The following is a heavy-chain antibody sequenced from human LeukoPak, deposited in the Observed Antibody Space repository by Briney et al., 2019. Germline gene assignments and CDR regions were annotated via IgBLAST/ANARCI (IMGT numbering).Heavy chain of an antibody. Sequence: GGSLRLSCAASGFTFDDYGMSWVRQAAGKGLEWVSGINWNGANTDYADSVKGRFTISRDNAKNSLYLQVNSLRAEDTALYYCARGFDGNFDYWGQGTLVTVSP. CDR2: INWNGANT. CDR1: GFTFDDYG. CDR3: ARGFDGNFDY. J-gene: IGHJ4*02. V-gene: IGHV3-20*04. D-gene: IGHD3-9*01.